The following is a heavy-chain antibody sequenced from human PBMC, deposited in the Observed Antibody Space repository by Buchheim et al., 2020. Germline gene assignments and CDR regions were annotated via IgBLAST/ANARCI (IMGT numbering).Heavy chain of an antibody. V-gene: IGHV3-30*18. CDR1: GFTFSSYG. J-gene: IGHJ4*02. Sequence: QVQLVESGGGVVQPGRSLRLSCAASGFTFSSYGMHWVRQAPGKGLEWVAFISYDGSNKYYADSVKGRFTISRDNSKNTLYMQMNSLRAEDTAVYYCAKDGRRYCSSTSCYTIDYWGQGTL. CDR3: AKDGRRYCSSTSCYTIDY. D-gene: IGHD2-2*02. CDR2: ISYDGSNK.